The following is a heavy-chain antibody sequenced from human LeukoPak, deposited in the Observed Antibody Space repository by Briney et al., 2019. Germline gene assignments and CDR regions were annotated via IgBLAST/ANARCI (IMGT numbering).Heavy chain of an antibody. J-gene: IGHJ4*02. CDR1: GFTFSSYA. Sequence: GGSLRLSCAASGFTFSSYAMNGVRQAPGKGLEWVSYISSSSSTIYYADSVKGRFTIARDKAKNSLYLQMNSLRDEDTAVYYCARGGPYSGYDFFFDYWGQGTLVTVSS. CDR3: ARGGPYSGYDFFFDY. V-gene: IGHV3-48*02. D-gene: IGHD5-12*01. CDR2: ISSSSSTI.